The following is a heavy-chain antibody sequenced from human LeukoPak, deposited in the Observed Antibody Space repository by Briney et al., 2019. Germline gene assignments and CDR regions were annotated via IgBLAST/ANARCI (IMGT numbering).Heavy chain of an antibody. CDR2: IYYSGST. Sequence: SSETLSLTCTVSGGSISSGDYYWSWIRQPPGKGLEWIGYIYYSGSTYYNPSLKSRVTISVDTSKNQFSLKLSSVTAADTAVYYCARGLLWFGDYYFDYWGQGTLVTVSS. D-gene: IGHD3-10*01. J-gene: IGHJ4*02. V-gene: IGHV4-30-4*08. CDR3: ARGLLWFGDYYFDY. CDR1: GGSISSGDYY.